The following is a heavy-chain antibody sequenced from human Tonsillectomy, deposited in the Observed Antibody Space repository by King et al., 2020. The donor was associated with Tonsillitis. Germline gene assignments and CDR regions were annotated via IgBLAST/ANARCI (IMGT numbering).Heavy chain of an antibody. CDR2: ISYDGHNK. CDR3: ARDLCDGDHAGGC. Sequence: QLVQSGGGVVQPGRSLRLSCAASGFTFSAYTMHWVRQAPGKGLEWVAVISYDGHNKAYADSVKGRFTISRDNSQNTLYLQMDSLRNEDTAVCFCARDLCDGDHAGGCWGRGTLVPVSS. D-gene: IGHD4-17*01. J-gene: IGHJ4*02. V-gene: IGHV3-30-3*01. CDR1: GFTFSAYT.